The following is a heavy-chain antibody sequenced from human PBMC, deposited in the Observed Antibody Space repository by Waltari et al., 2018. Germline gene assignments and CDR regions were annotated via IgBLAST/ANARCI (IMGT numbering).Heavy chain of an antibody. V-gene: IGHV3-48*04. CDR1: GFTFSSYS. CDR2: ISSSSSTK. Sequence: EVQLVESGGGLVQPGGSLRLSCAASGFTFSSYSMNWVRQAPGKGLEWVSYISSSSSTKYYADLVKGRFTISRDNAKNSLYLQMNSLRAEDTAVYYCASGWELLNYYMDVWGKGTTVTVSS. D-gene: IGHD1-26*01. J-gene: IGHJ6*03. CDR3: ASGWELLNYYMDV.